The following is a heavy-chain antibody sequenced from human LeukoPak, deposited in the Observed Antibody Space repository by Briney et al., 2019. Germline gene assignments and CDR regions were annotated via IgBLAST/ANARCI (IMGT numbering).Heavy chain of an antibody. D-gene: IGHD5-24*01. CDR1: GGTFSSYA. CDR2: IIPIFGTA. CDR3: ARDGDGPMAKISWFDP. Sequence: SVKVSCKASGGTFSSYAISWVRQAPGQGLEWMGGIIPIFGTANYAQKFQGRVTITADESTSTAYMELSSLRSEDTAVYYCARDGDGPMAKISWFDPWGQGTLVTVSS. J-gene: IGHJ5*02. V-gene: IGHV1-69*13.